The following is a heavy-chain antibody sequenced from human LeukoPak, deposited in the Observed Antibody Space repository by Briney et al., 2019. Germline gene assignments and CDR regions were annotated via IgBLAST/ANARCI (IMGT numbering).Heavy chain of an antibody. J-gene: IGHJ5*02. CDR3: ATAALQWLTIVFDP. CDR2: FDPEDGET. CDR1: GYTLTELS. V-gene: IGHV1-24*01. D-gene: IGHD6-19*01. Sequence: ASVKVSCKVSGYTLTELSMHWVRQAPGKGLEWMGGFDPEDGETIYAQKFQGRVTMTEDTSTDTAYMGLSSLRSEDTAVYYCATAALQWLTIVFDPWGQGTLVTVSS.